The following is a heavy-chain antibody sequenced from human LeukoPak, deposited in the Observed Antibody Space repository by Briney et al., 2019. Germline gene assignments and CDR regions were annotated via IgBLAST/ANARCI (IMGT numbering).Heavy chain of an antibody. Sequence: GGSLRLSCSASGFTFSSFALSWVHQAPGKGLEWVSGIIGSGGSAYYADSVKGRFTISRDNSKNTLYLQMNSLRAEDTAVYYCAKIVGSRHCWGQGTLVTVSS. D-gene: IGHD2-21*01. J-gene: IGHJ4*02. CDR1: GFTFSSFA. CDR2: IIGSGGSA. CDR3: AKIVGSRHC. V-gene: IGHV3-23*01.